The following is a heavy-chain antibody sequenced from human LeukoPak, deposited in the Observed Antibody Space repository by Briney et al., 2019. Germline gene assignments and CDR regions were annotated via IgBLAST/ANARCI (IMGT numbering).Heavy chain of an antibody. V-gene: IGHV3-23*01. CDR1: GVTFSSYG. CDR2: IINSGGNT. CDR3: TKDNGDCRSDSCAFFDY. D-gene: IGHD2-2*01. J-gene: IGHJ4*02. Sequence: PGGSLILSCSASGVTFSSYGMSWVRQAPGKGLEWVATIINSGGNTHYADSVKGRVTISRDKSKNTLYLQLSTLRSEDTAVYYCTKDNGDCRSDSCAFFDYWGQGTLVTVSS.